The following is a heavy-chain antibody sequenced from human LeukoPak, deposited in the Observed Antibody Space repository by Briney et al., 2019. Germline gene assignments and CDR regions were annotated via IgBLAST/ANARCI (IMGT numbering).Heavy chain of an antibody. CDR1: GFTFSDYY. J-gene: IGHJ3*02. CDR2: ISSSGSTI. V-gene: IGHV3-11*01. CDR3: ARGGIVGAKSDAFDI. Sequence: GGFLRLSCAASGFTFSDYYMSWIRQAPGKGLEWVSYISSSGSTIYYADSVKGRFTISRDNAKNSLYLQMNSLRAEDTAVYYCARGGIVGAKSDAFDIWGQGTMVTVSS. D-gene: IGHD1-26*01.